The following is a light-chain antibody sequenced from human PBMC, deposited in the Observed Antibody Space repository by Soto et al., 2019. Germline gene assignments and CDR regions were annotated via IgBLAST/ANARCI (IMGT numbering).Light chain of an antibody. CDR3: SSYTSSSTLHV. J-gene: IGLJ1*01. V-gene: IGLV2-14*01. CDR1: SSGVGGYNY. CDR2: DVS. Sequence: QSVLTQPASVSGSPGQWITISCTGTSSGVGGYNYVSWYQQHPGKAPKLMIYDVSNRPSGVSNRFSGSKSGNTASLTISGLQAEDEADYYCSSYTSSSTLHVFGTGTKVTVL.